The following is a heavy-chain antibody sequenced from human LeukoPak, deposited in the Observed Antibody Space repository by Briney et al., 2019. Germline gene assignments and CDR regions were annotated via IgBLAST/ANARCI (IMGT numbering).Heavy chain of an antibody. CDR2: MNPNSGNT. D-gene: IGHD2-15*01. V-gene: IGHV1-8*03. CDR1: GYTFTSYD. Sequence: GASVKVSCKASGYTFTSYDINWVRQATGQGLEWMRWMNPNSGNTGYAQKFQGRVTITRNTSISTAYMELSSLRSEDTAVYYCARGEVAAHYYYYMDVWGKGTTVTVSS. CDR3: ARGEVAAHYYYYMDV. J-gene: IGHJ6*03.